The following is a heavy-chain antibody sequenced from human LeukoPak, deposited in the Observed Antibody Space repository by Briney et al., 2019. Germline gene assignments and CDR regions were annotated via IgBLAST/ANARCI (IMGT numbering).Heavy chain of an antibody. CDR3: ASPYYYGSGSYSYY. CDR2: INHSGST. CDR1: GGSFSGYY. V-gene: IGHV4-34*01. D-gene: IGHD3-10*01. J-gene: IGHJ4*02. Sequence: PSETLSLTCAVYGGSFSGYYWSWIRQPPGKGLEWLGEINHSGSTNYNPSLKSRVTISVDTSKNQFSLKLSSVTAADTAVYYCASPYYYGSGSYSYYWGQGTLVTVSS.